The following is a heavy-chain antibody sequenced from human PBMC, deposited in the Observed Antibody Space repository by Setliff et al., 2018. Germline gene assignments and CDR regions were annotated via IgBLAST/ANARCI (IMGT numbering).Heavy chain of an antibody. D-gene: IGHD3-10*01. Sequence: PSETLSLTCTVSGGPISSGGYYWSWIRQHPGKGLEWIGYIYHSGSTYYNPSLKSRVTISVDTSKNQFFLKLSSVTAADTAVYYCARSGDYGSGRLSPWGQGTLVTVSS. CDR2: IYHSGST. CDR3: ARSGDYGSGRLSP. CDR1: GGPISSGGYY. V-gene: IGHV4-31*02. J-gene: IGHJ5*02.